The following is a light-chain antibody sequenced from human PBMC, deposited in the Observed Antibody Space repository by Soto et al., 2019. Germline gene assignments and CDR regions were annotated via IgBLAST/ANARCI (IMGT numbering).Light chain of an antibody. V-gene: IGKV3-20*01. CDR3: QQYCSSSFT. CDR1: QSVSSSY. Sequence: EIVLTQSPGTLSLSPGERATLSCRASQSVSSSYLAWYQQQPGQAPRLLIYGASSRATGIPDRFSGSGYGTDFTLTISRLEPEDFAVYYCQQYCSSSFTFGPGTKVDIK. J-gene: IGKJ3*01. CDR2: GAS.